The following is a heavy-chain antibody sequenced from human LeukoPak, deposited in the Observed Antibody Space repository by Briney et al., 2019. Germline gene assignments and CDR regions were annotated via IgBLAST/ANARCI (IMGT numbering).Heavy chain of an antibody. V-gene: IGHV4-31*03. J-gene: IGHJ4*02. CDR2: IYYSGST. CDR3: ARDRGARYCSSTSCYDHYFDY. D-gene: IGHD2-2*01. Sequence: SETLSLTCTVSGVSISSGDYYWSRIRQHPGKGLEWIGYIYYSGSTYYNPSLKSRVTISVDTSKNQFSLKLSSVTAADTAVYYCARDRGARYCSSTSCYDHYFDYWGQGTLVTVSS. CDR1: GVSISSGDYY.